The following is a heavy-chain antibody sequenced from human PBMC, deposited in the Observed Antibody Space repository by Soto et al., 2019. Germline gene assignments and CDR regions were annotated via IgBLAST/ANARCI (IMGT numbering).Heavy chain of an antibody. CDR1: GGSISSGDYY. V-gene: IGHV4-30-4*01. D-gene: IGHD5-18*01. J-gene: IGHJ4*02. CDR2: IYYSGST. Sequence: QVQLQESGPGLVKPSQTLSLTCTVSGGSISSGDYYWSWIRQPPGKVLEWIGNIYYSGSTFYYPFLTCWVTYLWDTSANQSSDEMSSVIAAASAVYCVCTDRGGYSFFVYWGQGTMLAVGS. CDR3: CTDRGGYSFFVY.